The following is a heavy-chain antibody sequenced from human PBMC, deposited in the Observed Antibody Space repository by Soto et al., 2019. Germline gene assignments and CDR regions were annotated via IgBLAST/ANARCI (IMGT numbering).Heavy chain of an antibody. D-gene: IGHD6-13*01. Sequence: GGSLRLSCAASGFTFDDYAMHWVRQAPGKGLEWVSGISWNSGSIGYADSVKGRFTISRDNAKNSLYLQMNSLRAEDTALYYCAKDGSTGYSSSWYVDYWGQGTLVTVSS. CDR3: AKDGSTGYSSSWYVDY. J-gene: IGHJ4*02. V-gene: IGHV3-9*01. CDR2: ISWNSGSI. CDR1: GFTFDDYA.